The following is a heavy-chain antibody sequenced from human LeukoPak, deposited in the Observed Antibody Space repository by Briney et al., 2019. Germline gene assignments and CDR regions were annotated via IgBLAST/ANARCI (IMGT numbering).Heavy chain of an antibody. J-gene: IGHJ4*02. D-gene: IGHD5-18*01. CDR1: GGSISSGDYY. V-gene: IGHV4-30-4*01. Sequence: SETLSLTCTVSGGSISSGDYYWSWIRQPPGKGLEWIGYIYHSGSTYYNPSLKSRVTISVDTSKNQFSLKLNSVTAADTAVYYCARETEVAMFTGSFDYWGQGTLVTVSS. CDR3: ARETEVAMFTGSFDY. CDR2: IYHSGST.